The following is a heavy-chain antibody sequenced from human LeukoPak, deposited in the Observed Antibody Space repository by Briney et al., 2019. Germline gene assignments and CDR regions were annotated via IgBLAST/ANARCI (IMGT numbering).Heavy chain of an antibody. Sequence: GGSLRLSCAASGFAFNTYAMHWVRQAPGQGLEWVALIWHDGSHKFYSNSVRGQFTISRDNSKNTVSLQMNNLRPEDTAVYYCAREVSGSGSYPDFWGQGTLVTVSS. CDR3: AREVSGSGSYPDF. CDR2: IWHDGSHK. CDR1: GFAFNTYA. J-gene: IGHJ4*02. D-gene: IGHD3-10*01. V-gene: IGHV3-33*01.